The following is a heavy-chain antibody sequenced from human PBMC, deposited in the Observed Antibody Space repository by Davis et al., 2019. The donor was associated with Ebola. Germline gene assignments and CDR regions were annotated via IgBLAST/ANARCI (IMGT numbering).Heavy chain of an antibody. CDR2: IYYSGST. D-gene: IGHD2-21*02. J-gene: IGHJ4*02. CDR1: GGSISSYY. Sequence: SETLSLTCTVSGGSISSYYWSWIRQPPWKGLEWIGFIYYSGSTNYNPSLKSRVTISVDTSKNQFSLKLSSVTAADTAVYYCARDRGVTPFDYWGQGTLVTVSS. CDR3: ARDRGVTPFDY. V-gene: IGHV4-59*01.